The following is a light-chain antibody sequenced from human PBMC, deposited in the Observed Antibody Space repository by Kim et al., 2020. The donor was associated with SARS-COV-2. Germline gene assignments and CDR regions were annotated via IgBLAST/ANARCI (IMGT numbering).Light chain of an antibody. J-gene: IGKJ4*01. V-gene: IGKV3-20*01. CDR1: QNVLSAY. CDR2: NGS. Sequence: EIVLTQSPGTLSLSPGEGATLSCRASQNVLSAYLAWYQQKPGQAPRLVIYNGSDRPTGIPDRFSVRGSGTDFTLSISRLQPEDFAVYYCQQYVNSPFTFGGGTKVDIK. CDR3: QQYVNSPFT.